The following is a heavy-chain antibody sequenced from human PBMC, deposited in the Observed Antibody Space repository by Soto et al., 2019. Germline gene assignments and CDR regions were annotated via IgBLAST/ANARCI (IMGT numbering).Heavy chain of an antibody. CDR3: VRGLWDLDFFDY. V-gene: IGHV3-66*01. CDR2: IHTGGST. CDR1: GFTVSTNY. D-gene: IGHD1-26*01. Sequence: GGSLRLSCAASGFTVSTNYINWVRQAPGKGLEWVSVIHTGGSTFYADSVKGRFTISRDNSKNTVNLQMNNLRVEDTAVYYCVRGLWDLDFFDYWGQGTLVTVSS. J-gene: IGHJ4*02.